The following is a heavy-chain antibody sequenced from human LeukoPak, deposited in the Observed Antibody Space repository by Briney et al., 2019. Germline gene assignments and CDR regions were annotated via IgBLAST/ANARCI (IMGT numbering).Heavy chain of an antibody. CDR3: AEVVGRYDSSGYQGP. J-gene: IGHJ4*02. Sequence: PGGSLRLSCAASGFTVSSNYMSWVGQAPGKGLEWVSSISGSGGSTYYADSVKGRFTISRDNSKNTLYLQMNSLRAEDTAVYYCAEVVGRYDSSGYQGPWGQGTLVTVSS. D-gene: IGHD3-22*01. V-gene: IGHV3-23*01. CDR2: ISGSGGST. CDR1: GFTVSSNY.